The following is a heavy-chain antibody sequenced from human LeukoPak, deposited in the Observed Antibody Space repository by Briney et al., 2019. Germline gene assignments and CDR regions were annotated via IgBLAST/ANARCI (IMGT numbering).Heavy chain of an antibody. CDR1: GFTFSNYW. CDR3: AKGYSGYDWSLVDY. J-gene: IGHJ4*02. Sequence: GGSLRLSCAANGFTFSNYWMAWVRQAPGKGLEWVAVIWYDGSNKYYADSVKGRFTISRDNSKNTLYLQMNSLRAEDTAVYYCAKGYSGYDWSLVDYWGQGTLVTVSS. D-gene: IGHD5-12*01. V-gene: IGHV3-30*02. CDR2: IWYDGSNK.